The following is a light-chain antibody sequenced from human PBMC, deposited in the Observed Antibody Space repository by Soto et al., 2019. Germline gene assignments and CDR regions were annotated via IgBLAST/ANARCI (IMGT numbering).Light chain of an antibody. CDR1: SSDVGGYDY. CDR3: AAWDDSLSGVV. V-gene: IGLV2-14*01. J-gene: IGLJ2*01. CDR2: EVS. Sequence: QSALTQPASVSGSPGQSITISCTGTSSDVGGYDYVSWYQQYPGKAPRLIIYEVSNRPSGVSNRFSGSKSGKTASLTISGLQAEDEADYYCAAWDDSLSGVVFGGGTKLTVL.